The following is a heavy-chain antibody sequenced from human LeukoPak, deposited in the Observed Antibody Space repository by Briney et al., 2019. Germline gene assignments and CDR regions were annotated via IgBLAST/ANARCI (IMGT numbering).Heavy chain of an antibody. J-gene: IGHJ4*02. CDR3: ARGPYCSSTSCPDFYFDY. Sequence: PGGSLRLSCAASGFTFDDYGMSWVRHAPGKGLEWVSGINWNGGSTGYADSVKGRFTISRDNAKNSLYLQMNSLRAEDTALYYCARGPYCSSTSCPDFYFDYWGQGTLVTVSS. CDR2: INWNGGST. CDR1: GFTFDDYG. D-gene: IGHD2-2*01. V-gene: IGHV3-20*04.